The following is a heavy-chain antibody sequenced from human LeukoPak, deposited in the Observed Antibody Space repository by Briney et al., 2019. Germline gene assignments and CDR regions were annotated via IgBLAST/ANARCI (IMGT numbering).Heavy chain of an antibody. CDR2: ISSSSSYI. CDR3: ARAGPLSGIAAAGTWWYYYYYMDV. V-gene: IGHV3-21*01. CDR1: GFTFSSYS. J-gene: IGHJ6*03. D-gene: IGHD6-13*01. Sequence: GGSLRLSCAAPGFTFSSYSMNWVRQAPGKGLEWVSSISSSSSYIYYADSVKGRFTISRDNAKNSLYLQMNSLRAEDTAVYYCARAGPLSGIAAAGTWWYYYYYMDVWGKGTTVTVSS.